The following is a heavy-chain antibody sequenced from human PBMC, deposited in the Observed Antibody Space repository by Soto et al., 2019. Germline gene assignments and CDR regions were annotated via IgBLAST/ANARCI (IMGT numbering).Heavy chain of an antibody. CDR2: ISGSGGST. D-gene: IGHD2-15*01. V-gene: IGHV3-23*01. CDR1: GFTFSSYA. J-gene: IGHJ6*02. CDR3: AKGQYCSGGSCYWGYYYYYGMDV. Sequence: HPGGSLRLSCAASGFTFSSYAMSWVRQAPGKGLEWVSAISGSGGSTYYADSVRGRFTISRDNSKNTLYLQMNSLRAEDTAVYYCAKGQYCSGGSCYWGYYYYYGMDVWGQGTTVTVSS.